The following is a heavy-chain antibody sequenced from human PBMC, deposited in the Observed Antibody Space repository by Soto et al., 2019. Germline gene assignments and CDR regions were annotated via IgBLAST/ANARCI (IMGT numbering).Heavy chain of an antibody. CDR3: AKYLSTATSFDY. CDR1: GITFSSYC. Sequence: XGSLMVSWAASGITFSSYCGNWVRQAPGKGPEWVSHISVTGDTYYADSVKGRFTISRDNSKNTLFLQMNSLRAEDTAVYYCAKYLSTATSFDYWGQGTPVTVSS. CDR2: ISVTGDT. V-gene: IGHV3-23*01. J-gene: IGHJ4*02.